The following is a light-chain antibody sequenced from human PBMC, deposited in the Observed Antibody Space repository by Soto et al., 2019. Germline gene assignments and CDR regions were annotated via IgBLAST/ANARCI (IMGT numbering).Light chain of an antibody. V-gene: IGKV1-12*01. CDR2: EAS. Sequence: DIQMTQSPSFVSASVGDRVTITCRASEGINTRLAWYQQKPGKAPKLLIYEASTLQSGVPSRFIGSGSGTDFNLTISGLQPGDFATYYCQQANSLPLTFGQGTPVDIK. CDR1: EGINTR. J-gene: IGKJ5*01. CDR3: QQANSLPLT.